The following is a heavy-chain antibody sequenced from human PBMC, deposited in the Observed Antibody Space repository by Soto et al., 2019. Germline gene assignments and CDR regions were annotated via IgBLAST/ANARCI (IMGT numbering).Heavy chain of an antibody. J-gene: IGHJ5*02. D-gene: IGHD6-19*01. CDR2: IYPDDSDT. CDR1: GYSFSNYW. CDR3: VRHRSIAVAGSGFDP. V-gene: IGHV5-51*01. Sequence: GESLKISCKASGYSFSNYWIGWVRQMPGKGLEWMGIIYPDDSDTRYSPSFQGQVTISADKSISTAYLQWSSLKASDTAMYYCVRHRSIAVAGSGFDPWGQGTLVTVSS.